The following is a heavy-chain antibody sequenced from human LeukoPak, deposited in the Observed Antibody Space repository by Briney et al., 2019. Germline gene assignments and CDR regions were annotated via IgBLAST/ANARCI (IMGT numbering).Heavy chain of an antibody. CDR3: ARARSYSFDI. CDR1: GFTFNNYA. J-gene: IGHJ3*02. CDR2: IKPDESEK. D-gene: IGHD5-12*01. V-gene: IGHV3-7*01. Sequence: PGGSLRLSCAASGFTFNNYAMSWVRQAPGKGLEWVAHIKPDESEKFYMDSVKGRFTVSRDNAKSLVFLLMNSLRAEDTAVYYCARARSYSFDIWGQGTMVTVSS.